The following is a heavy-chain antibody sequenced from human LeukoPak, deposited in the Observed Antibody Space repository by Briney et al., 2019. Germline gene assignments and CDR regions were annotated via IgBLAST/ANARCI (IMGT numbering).Heavy chain of an antibody. J-gene: IGHJ4*02. D-gene: IGHD2/OR15-2a*01. V-gene: IGHV3-49*04. CDR3: TRDSHFAFDY. CDR2: VRSKLYDGTT. CDR1: GFTFGDYA. Sequence: GRSLRLSCTTSGFTFGDYAMSWVRQAPGKGLEWVGFVRSKLYDGTTENAASVKGRFTFSRDDSKSIAYLQMNSLKTEDTAVYYCTRDSHFAFDYWGQGTLVTVSS.